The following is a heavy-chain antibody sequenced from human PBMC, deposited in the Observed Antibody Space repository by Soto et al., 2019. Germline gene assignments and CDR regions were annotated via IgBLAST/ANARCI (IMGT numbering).Heavy chain of an antibody. V-gene: IGHV4-34*01. CDR2: INHSGST. CDR3: ARGRIAVAGTFAARSY. Sequence: SETLSLTCAVYGGSFSGYYWSWIRQPPGKGLEWIGEINHSGSTNYNPSLKSRVTISVDTSKNQFSLKLSSVTAADTAVYYCARGRIAVAGTFAARSYWGQGTLVTVSS. CDR1: GGSFSGYY. J-gene: IGHJ4*02. D-gene: IGHD6-19*01.